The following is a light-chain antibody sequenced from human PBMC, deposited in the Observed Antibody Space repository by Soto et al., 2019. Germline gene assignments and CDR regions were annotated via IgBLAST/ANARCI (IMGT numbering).Light chain of an antibody. Sequence: EIVLTQSPATLSLSPGERATLSCRASRSVRTYLAWYQQKRGQAPRLLIYDASNRATDIPARFSGTGSGTDFTLTISGLEPEDFAVYYCQQRSDWPRTFGQGTKVELK. V-gene: IGKV3-11*01. CDR3: QQRSDWPRT. J-gene: IGKJ1*01. CDR2: DAS. CDR1: RSVRTY.